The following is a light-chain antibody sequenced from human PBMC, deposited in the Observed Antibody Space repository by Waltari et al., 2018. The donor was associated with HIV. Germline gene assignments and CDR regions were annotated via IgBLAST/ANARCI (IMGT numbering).Light chain of an antibody. CDR2: EVS. J-gene: IGLJ1*01. Sequence: QSALTPPPSVSGSPGQSVTISCTGTGSDVGVHNYVSWYQHHPGKAPNLILYEVSNRTPGVADRVSGSKSGNTASLTIPGLEAEDEDDYDCSSDKSTSPKDAFGTGTKVSVL. V-gene: IGLV2-14*01. CDR3: SSDKSTSPKDA. CDR1: GSDVGVHNY.